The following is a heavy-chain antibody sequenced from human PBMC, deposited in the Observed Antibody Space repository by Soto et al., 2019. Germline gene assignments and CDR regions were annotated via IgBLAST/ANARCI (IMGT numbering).Heavy chain of an antibody. CDR2: IHYSGTT. V-gene: IGHV4-39*01. J-gene: IGHJ4*02. CDR3: SRRRGQHFYDRTGYAL. Sequence: KAPGKGLEWIGNIHYSGTTSYSPSLKSRVTISVDTSKNQFSLKLSSVTAADTAVYYFSRRRGQHFYDRTGYALWGQRTPDPVSP. D-gene: IGHD3-3*02.